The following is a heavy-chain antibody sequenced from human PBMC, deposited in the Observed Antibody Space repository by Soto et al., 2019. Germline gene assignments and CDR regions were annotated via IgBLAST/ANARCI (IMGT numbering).Heavy chain of an antibody. J-gene: IGHJ4*02. D-gene: IGHD5-18*01. CDR1: GFTFSRYA. V-gene: IGHV3-23*01. Sequence: PGGSLRLSCAASGFTFSRYAMNLVRQSRGQGLDWVSAISASGGDIYYAESVKGRFTISRDNSKKTLHLQINSLRAEDTAVYYCAKDQYTPITFDSWGQGTLVTVSA. CDR3: AKDQYTPITFDS. CDR2: ISASGGDI.